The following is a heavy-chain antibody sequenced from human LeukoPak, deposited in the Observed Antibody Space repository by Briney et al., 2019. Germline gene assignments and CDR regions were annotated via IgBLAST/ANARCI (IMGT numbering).Heavy chain of an antibody. J-gene: IGHJ4*02. V-gene: IGHV3-21*01. CDR1: GFTFSNYW. Sequence: GGSLRLSCEGSGFTFSNYWMGWVRQAPGKGLEWVSSISSSSSYIYYADSVKGRFTISRDNAKNSLYLQMNSLRAEDTAVYYCAFRSSGSRPFDYWGQGTLVTVSS. CDR2: ISSSSSYI. CDR3: AFRSSGSRPFDY. D-gene: IGHD3-10*01.